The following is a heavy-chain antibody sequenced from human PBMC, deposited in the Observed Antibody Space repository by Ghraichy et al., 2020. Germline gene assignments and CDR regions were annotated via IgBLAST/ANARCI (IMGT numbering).Heavy chain of an antibody. Sequence: GGSLRLSCAASGFTFDDYAMHWVRQAPGKGLEWVSGISWNSGSIGYADSVKGRFTISRDNAKNSLYLQMSSLRAEDTALYYCAKFSRFGELTRYYFDYWGQGTLVTVSS. CDR2: ISWNSGSI. CDR1: GFTFDDYA. CDR3: AKFSRFGELTRYYFDY. D-gene: IGHD3-10*02. J-gene: IGHJ4*02. V-gene: IGHV3-9*01.